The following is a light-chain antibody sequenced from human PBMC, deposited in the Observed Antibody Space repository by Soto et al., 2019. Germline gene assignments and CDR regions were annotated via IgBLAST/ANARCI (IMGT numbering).Light chain of an antibody. CDR3: QQRSNWPGT. CDR2: DAS. CDR1: QSVSSY. V-gene: IGKV3-11*01. J-gene: IGKJ3*01. Sequence: EIVLTQSPATLSLSPGERATLSCRASQSVSSYLAWYQQKPGQAPRLLIYDASNRATGIPARFSGSGSGTDVTLTISSLAPEDFAVYDCQQRSNWPGTFGPGTKVDIK.